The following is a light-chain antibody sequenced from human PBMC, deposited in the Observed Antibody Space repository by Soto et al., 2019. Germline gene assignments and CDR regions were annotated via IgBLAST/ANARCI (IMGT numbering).Light chain of an antibody. Sequence: EIVLTQSPGTLSLSPGKRATLSCRASESVDFHLAWYQQKPGQAPRLRIYDASVRAGGTPARLSGSGSGADFTLTISRMEAEDSAVYYCQQYGSSPTFGQGTRLEI. CDR2: DAS. J-gene: IGKJ5*01. V-gene: IGKV3-20*01. CDR1: ESVDFH. CDR3: QQYGSSPT.